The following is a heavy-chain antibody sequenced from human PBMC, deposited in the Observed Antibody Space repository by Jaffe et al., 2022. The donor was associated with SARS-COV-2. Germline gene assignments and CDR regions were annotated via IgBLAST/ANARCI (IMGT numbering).Heavy chain of an antibody. D-gene: IGHD2-2*01. CDR3: ARELAGYCSGNSCDNWFDP. CDR2: IYYSGSA. V-gene: IGHV4-59*01. J-gene: IGHJ5*02. CDR1: GGSISTYY. Sequence: QVQLQESGPGLVKPSETLSLTCTVSGGSISTYYWSWIRQPPGKGLEWIGYIYYSGSAKYNPSLKSRVTISVDTSKNQFSLKLNSVTAADTAVYYCARELAGYCSGNSCDNWFDPWGQGTLVTVSS.